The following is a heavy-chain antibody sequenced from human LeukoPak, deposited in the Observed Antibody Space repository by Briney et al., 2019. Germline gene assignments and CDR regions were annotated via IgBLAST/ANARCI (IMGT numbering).Heavy chain of an antibody. V-gene: IGHV1-69*06. Sequence: ASVKVSCKASGYTFTGYYMHWVRQAPGQGLEWMGGIMPMFGTANYAQKFQGRVTITADKSTSTAYMELSSLRSEDTAVYYCAMGVGAPEDLAVAADFDYWGQGTLVTVSS. CDR3: AMGVGAPEDLAVAADFDY. D-gene: IGHD6-19*01. CDR1: GYTFTGYY. CDR2: IMPMFGTA. J-gene: IGHJ4*02.